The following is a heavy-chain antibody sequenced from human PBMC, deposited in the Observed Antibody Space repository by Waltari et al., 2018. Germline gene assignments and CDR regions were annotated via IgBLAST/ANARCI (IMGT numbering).Heavy chain of an antibody. V-gene: IGHV3-21*01. CDR3: ARARITGTVMNY. CDR2: ISSSSSYI. CDR1: GFTFSSYS. Sequence: EVQLVESGGGLVKPGGSLRLSCAASGFTFSSYSMNWVRQAPGKGLEWVSSISSSSSYIYYADSVKGRFTISRDNAKNSLYLQMNSLRAEDTAVYYCARARITGTVMNYWGQGTLVTVSS. J-gene: IGHJ4*02. D-gene: IGHD1-20*01.